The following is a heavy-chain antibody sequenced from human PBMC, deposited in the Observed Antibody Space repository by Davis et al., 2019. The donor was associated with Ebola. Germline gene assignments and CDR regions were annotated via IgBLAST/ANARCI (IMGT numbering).Heavy chain of an antibody. CDR2: TYYRSKWYT. D-gene: IGHD6-13*01. Sequence: SQTLSLTCAISGDSVFSNSAAWNWTRQSPSRGLEWLGRTYYRSKWYTDYSLSVKSRIAINPDTSKNQFSLHLNSVTPEDTAVYYCARQAGSWNFDHWGQGTLVTVSS. CDR3: ARQAGSWNFDH. CDR1: GDSVFSNSAA. V-gene: IGHV6-1*01. J-gene: IGHJ4*02.